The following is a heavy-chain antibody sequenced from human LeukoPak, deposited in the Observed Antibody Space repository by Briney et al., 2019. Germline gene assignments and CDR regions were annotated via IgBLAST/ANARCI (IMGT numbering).Heavy chain of an antibody. J-gene: IGHJ4*02. CDR1: GFSFSSYS. Sequence: PGGSLRLSCAASGFSFSSYSMNWVRQAPGKGLEWVSSISSSSSHIYYVDSVKGRFTISRDNDKNSLYLQMNRLRADDPAAHYCARGSGLSDYWGQGTLVTVSS. CDR3: ARGSGLSDY. D-gene: IGHD2-15*01. V-gene: IGHV3-21*01. CDR2: ISSSSSHI.